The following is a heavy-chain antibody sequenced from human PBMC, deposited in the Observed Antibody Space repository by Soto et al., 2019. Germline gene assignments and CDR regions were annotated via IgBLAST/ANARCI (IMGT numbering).Heavy chain of an antibody. CDR1: GFTFSSYG. Sequence: PGGSLRLSCAASGFTFSSYGMHWVRQAPGKGLVWVSHINSDGSSTSYADSVKGRFTISRDNPKNSLYLQMNSLRAEDTAEYYGVDLGGGYFWGQGTLVT. J-gene: IGHJ1*01. D-gene: IGHD1-26*01. V-gene: IGHV3-74*01. CDR3: VDLGGGYF. CDR2: INSDGSST.